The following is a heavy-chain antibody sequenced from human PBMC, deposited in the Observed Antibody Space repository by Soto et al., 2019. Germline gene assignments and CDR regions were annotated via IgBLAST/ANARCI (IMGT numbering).Heavy chain of an antibody. CDR1: GGSISSGGYY. J-gene: IGHJ4*02. D-gene: IGHD1-20*01. Sequence: SETLSLTCTVSGGSISSGGYYWSWIRQHPGKGLEWIGYIYYSGSTYYNPSLKSRVTISVDTSKNQFSLKLSSVTAADTVVYYCARGVTGTKGPFDYWGQGTLVTVSS. CDR3: ARGVTGTKGPFDY. V-gene: IGHV4-31*03. CDR2: IYYSGST.